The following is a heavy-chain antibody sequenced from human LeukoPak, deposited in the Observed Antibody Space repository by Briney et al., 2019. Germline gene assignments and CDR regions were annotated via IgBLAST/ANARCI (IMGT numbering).Heavy chain of an antibody. J-gene: IGHJ4*02. CDR1: GGTFSSYA. CDR2: IIPIFGTA. D-gene: IGHD2-21*02. Sequence: SVKVSCKASGGTFSSYAISWVRQAPGQGLEWMGRIIPIFGTANYAQKFQGRVTITTDESTSTAYMELSSLRSEDTAVYYCARDPCGGDCPYDYWGQGTPVTVSS. CDR3: ARDPCGGDCPYDY. V-gene: IGHV1-69*05.